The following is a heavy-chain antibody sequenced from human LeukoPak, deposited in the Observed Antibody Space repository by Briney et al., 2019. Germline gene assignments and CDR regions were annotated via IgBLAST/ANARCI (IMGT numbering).Heavy chain of an antibody. CDR3: ARARDSSGYYPR. Sequence: SQTLSLTCTVSGGSISSGGYYWSWIRQPPGKGLEWIGYIYHSGSTYYNPSLKSRVTISVDRSKNQFSLKLSPVTAADTAVYYCARARDSSGYYPRWGQGTLVTVSS. J-gene: IGHJ4*02. D-gene: IGHD3-22*01. V-gene: IGHV4-30-2*01. CDR1: GGSISSGGYY. CDR2: IYHSGST.